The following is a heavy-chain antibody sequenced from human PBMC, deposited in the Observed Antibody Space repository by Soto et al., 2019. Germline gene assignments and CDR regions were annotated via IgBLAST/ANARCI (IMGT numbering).Heavy chain of an antibody. CDR3: VKREGYIGSGWYGIWFDP. V-gene: IGHV1-69*01. J-gene: IGHJ5*02. D-gene: IGHD6-19*01. CDR2: IIPIFGTA. CDR1: GGTFSSYA. Sequence: QVQLVQSGAEVKKPGSSVKVSCKASGGTFSSYAISWVRQAPGQGLEWMGGIIPIFGTANYAQKFQGRVTITADESTSTAYMELSSLRSEDTAVYYCVKREGYIGSGWYGIWFDPWGQGTLVTVSS.